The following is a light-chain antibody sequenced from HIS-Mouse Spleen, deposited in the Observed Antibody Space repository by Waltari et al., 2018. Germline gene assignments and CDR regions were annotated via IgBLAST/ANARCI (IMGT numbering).Light chain of an antibody. CDR2: GAS. J-gene: IGKJ3*01. CDR3: QQYGSSFT. CDR1: QSVSSSY. V-gene: IGKV3-20*01. Sequence: EIVLTQSPGTLSLSPGERATLSCRASQSVSSSYLAWYQQKPGQAPRLLSYGASSRAPGIPDRFSGSGAGTDFTLTISRLEPEDFAVYYCQQYGSSFTFGPGTKVDIK.